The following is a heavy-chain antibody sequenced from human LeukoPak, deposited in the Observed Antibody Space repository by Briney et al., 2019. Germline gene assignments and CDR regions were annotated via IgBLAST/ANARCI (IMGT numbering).Heavy chain of an antibody. Sequence: GGSLRLSCAVSGFTISSYAMSWVRQAPGKGLEWVSAMSGSAGNTYYADSVRGRITISRDNSKNTLYLQMNSLRAEDTAVYYCAKVGSSWYLEDYYFDYWGQGTLVTVSS. J-gene: IGHJ4*02. CDR3: AKVGSSWYLEDYYFDY. V-gene: IGHV3-23*01. CDR2: MSGSAGNT. D-gene: IGHD6-13*01. CDR1: GFTISSYA.